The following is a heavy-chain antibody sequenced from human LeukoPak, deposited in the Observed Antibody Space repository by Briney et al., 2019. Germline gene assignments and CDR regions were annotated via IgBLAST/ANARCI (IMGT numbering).Heavy chain of an antibody. J-gene: IGHJ4*02. CDR2: ISAYNGNT. CDR3: ARGFTYYYDSSGYPILGY. CDR1: GYSFTSYG. D-gene: IGHD3-22*01. Sequence: SLVKVSCKASGYSFTSYGITWVRQAPGQGLEWMGWISAYNGNTNYAQKLQDRVTMTTDTPTSTAYMELRSLRSDDTAVYYCARGFTYYYDSSGYPILGYWGQGTLVTVSS. V-gene: IGHV1-18*01.